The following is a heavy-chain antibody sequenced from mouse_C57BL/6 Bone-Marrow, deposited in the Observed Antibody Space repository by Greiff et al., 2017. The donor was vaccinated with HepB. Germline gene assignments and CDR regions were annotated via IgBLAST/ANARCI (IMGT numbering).Heavy chain of an antibody. CDR2: INPNNGGT. J-gene: IGHJ2*01. Sequence: EVQLQQSGPELVKPGASVKISCKASGYTFTDYYMNWVKQSHGKSLEWIGDINPNNGGTSYNQKFKGKATLTVDKSSSTAYMALRSLTSEDSAVYYGARWGPYWDVDYWGQGTTLTVSS. V-gene: IGHV1-26*01. CDR1: GYTFTDYY. CDR3: ARWGPYWDVDY. D-gene: IGHD4-1*01.